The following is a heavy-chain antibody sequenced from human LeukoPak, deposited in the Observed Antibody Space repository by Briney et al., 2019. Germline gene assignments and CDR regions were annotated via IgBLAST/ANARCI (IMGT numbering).Heavy chain of an antibody. Sequence: SWVRQHPGKGLEWIGYIYYSGSTYYNPSLKSRVTISVDTSKNQFSLKLSSVTAADTAVYYCARGVEMATIDYWGQGTLVTVSS. J-gene: IGHJ4*02. CDR2: IYYSGST. D-gene: IGHD5-24*01. V-gene: IGHV4-31*02. CDR3: ARGVEMATIDY.